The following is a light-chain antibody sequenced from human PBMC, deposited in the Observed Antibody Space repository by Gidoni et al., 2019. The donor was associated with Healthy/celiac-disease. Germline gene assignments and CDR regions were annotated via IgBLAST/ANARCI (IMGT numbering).Light chain of an antibody. CDR1: QSVSSSY. Sequence: EIVLPQSPGTLSLSPGERATLPCRASQSVSSSYLAWYQQKPGQAPRLLIYGASSRATGIPDRFSGSGSGTDFTLTISRLESEDFAVYYCQQYGSSPLTFGGGTKVEIK. J-gene: IGKJ4*01. V-gene: IGKV3-20*01. CDR3: QQYGSSPLT. CDR2: GAS.